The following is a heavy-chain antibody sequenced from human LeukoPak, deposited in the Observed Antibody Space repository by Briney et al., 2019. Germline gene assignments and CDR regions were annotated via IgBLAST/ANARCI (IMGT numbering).Heavy chain of an antibody. CDR2: IGPTGTDR. CDR1: GFTFSSCG. J-gene: IGHJ4*02. CDR3: ATETIGRHYDY. V-gene: IGHV3-21*01. Sequence: KAGGSLRLSCAACGFTFSSCGFNWVRQAPGKGLEWVSSIGPTGTDRYYADSVRGRFTISRDNAKNSMYLQMDSLRDEDTAVYYCATETIGRHYDYWGQGTLLTVSS. D-gene: IGHD1-14*01.